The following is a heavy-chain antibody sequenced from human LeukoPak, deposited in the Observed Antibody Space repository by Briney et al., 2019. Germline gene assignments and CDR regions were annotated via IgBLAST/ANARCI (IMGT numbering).Heavy chain of an antibody. CDR3: ARDMGAADY. Sequence: GGSLRLSCAASGFTFSNYWMTWVRQAPGKGLEWVANIKQDGSEKYYVDSVKGRFTISRDNAMNSLFLQMNSLRAEDTAVYYCARDMGAADYWGQGTLVTVSS. CDR1: GFTFSNYW. D-gene: IGHD1-26*01. CDR2: IKQDGSEK. V-gene: IGHV3-7*01. J-gene: IGHJ4*02.